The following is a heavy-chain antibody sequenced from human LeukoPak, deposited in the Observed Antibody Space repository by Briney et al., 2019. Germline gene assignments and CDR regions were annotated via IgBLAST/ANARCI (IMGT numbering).Heavy chain of an antibody. D-gene: IGHD6-13*01. CDR2: INPSGGST. CDR3: ATDRQQLGTGLLF. V-gene: IGHV1-46*01. CDR1: GGTFSSYA. Sequence: ASVKVSCKASGGTFSSYAISWVRQAPGQGLEWMGIINPSGGSTSYAQKFQGRVTMTRDTSTSTAYMELSSLRSEDTAVYYCATDRQQLGTGLLFWGQGTLVTVSS. J-gene: IGHJ4*02.